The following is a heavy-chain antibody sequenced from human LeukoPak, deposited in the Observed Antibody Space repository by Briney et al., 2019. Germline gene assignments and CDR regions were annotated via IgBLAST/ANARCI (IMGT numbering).Heavy chain of an antibody. CDR3: ARSPTRIMVRGVIITGWFDP. CDR2: IYYSGST. D-gene: IGHD3-10*01. V-gene: IGHV4-59*01. CDR1: GDSINAYY. Sequence: PSETLSLTFTVSGDSINAYYWGWIRQPPGKGLEWIGYIYYSGSTNYNPSLKSRVTISVDTSKNQFSLKLSSVTAADTAVYYCARSPTRIMVRGVIITGWFDPWGQGTLVTVSS. J-gene: IGHJ5*02.